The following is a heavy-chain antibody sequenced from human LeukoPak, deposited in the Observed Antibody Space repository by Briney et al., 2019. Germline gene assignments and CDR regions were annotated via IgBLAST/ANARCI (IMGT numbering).Heavy chain of an antibody. V-gene: IGHV4-39*01. D-gene: IGHD3-3*01. CDR2: IYYSGST. J-gene: IGHJ1*01. Sequence: SETLSLTCTVSGGSISSSSYYWGWIRQPPGKGLEWIGSIYYSGSTYYNPSLKSRVTISVDTSENQFSLKLSSVTAADTAVYYCAGPAYYDFWSGYPNEYFQHWGQGTLVTVSS. CDR3: AGPAYYDFWSGYPNEYFQH. CDR1: GGSISSSSYY.